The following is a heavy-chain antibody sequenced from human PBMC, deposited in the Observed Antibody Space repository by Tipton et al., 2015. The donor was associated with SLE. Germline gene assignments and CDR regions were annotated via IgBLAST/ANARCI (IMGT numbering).Heavy chain of an antibody. Sequence: LRLSCTVSGYSISSGYYWGWIRQPPGKGLEWIGSIYHSGSTYYNPSLKSRVTISVDTSKNHFSLKRSSVTAADTAVYYCARGAWGSSGGSCYDYWGQVTLVTVSS. J-gene: IGHJ4*02. V-gene: IGHV4-38-2*02. D-gene: IGHD2-15*01. CDR1: GYSISSGYY. CDR3: ARGAWGSSGGSCYDY. CDR2: IYHSGST.